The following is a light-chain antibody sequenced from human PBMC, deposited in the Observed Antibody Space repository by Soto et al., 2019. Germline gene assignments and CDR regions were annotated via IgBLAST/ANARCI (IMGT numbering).Light chain of an antibody. V-gene: IGLV1-51*01. Sequence: QSVLTQPPSVSAAPGQKVTISCSGSSSNIGNNPVSWYQHLPGTAPKVIIYDNNRRPSPDRFSDSKSGTSATLGITGLQTGDEADYYCGTWDSSLSAVVFGGGTKLTVL. CDR2: DNN. CDR3: GTWDSSLSAVV. J-gene: IGLJ3*02. CDR1: SSNIGNNP.